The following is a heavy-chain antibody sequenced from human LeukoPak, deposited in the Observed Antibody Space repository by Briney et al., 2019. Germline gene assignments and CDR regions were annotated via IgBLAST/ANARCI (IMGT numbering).Heavy chain of an antibody. CDR2: IIPIFGTA. CDR3: AASYNWTPMYYFDY. Sequence: ASVKVSCKASGGTFCSYAISWVRQTPGQGLEWMGGIIPIFGTANYAQKFQGRVTITTDESTSTAYMELSSLRSEDTAVYYCAASYNWTPMYYFDYWGQGTLVTVSS. V-gene: IGHV1-69*05. J-gene: IGHJ4*02. CDR1: GGTFCSYA. D-gene: IGHD1-20*01.